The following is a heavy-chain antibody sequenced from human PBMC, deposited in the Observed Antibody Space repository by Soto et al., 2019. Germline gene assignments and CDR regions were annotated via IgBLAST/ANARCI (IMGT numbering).Heavy chain of an antibody. CDR3: ARGLSATIYYYYGMDV. D-gene: IGHD1-26*01. CDR1: GFTFSDHY. V-gene: IGHV3-72*01. Sequence: GGSLKLSCAASGFTFSDHYMDWVRQAPGKGLEWVGRTRNKANSYTTEYAASVKGRFTISRDDSKNSLYLQMNSLKTEDTAVYYCARGLSATIYYYYGMDVWGQGTTVTVS. J-gene: IGHJ6*02. CDR2: TRNKANSYTT.